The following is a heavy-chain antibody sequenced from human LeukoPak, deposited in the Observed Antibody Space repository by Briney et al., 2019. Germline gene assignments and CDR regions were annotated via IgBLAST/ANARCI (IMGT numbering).Heavy chain of an antibody. Sequence: GGSLRLSCSASGFILRSHAMHWVRQAPRKGLEYVSRISDNGGSTYYAGSVKGRFTISRDNSKNTLYLQMSSLRAVDTAVYYCVKDNEAGGSPFDRWGQGTLVTVSS. V-gene: IGHV3-64D*06. CDR1: GFILRSHA. J-gene: IGHJ4*02. CDR3: VKDNEAGGSPFDR. CDR2: ISDNGGST. D-gene: IGHD1-1*01.